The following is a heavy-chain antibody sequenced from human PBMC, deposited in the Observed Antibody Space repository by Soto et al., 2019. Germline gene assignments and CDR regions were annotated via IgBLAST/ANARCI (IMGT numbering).Heavy chain of an antibody. J-gene: IGHJ4*02. CDR3: ARAGYHYDFWSGPFDY. CDR1: GFTFSSYA. CDR2: ISYDGSNK. D-gene: IGHD3-3*01. Sequence: LSLTCAASGFTFSSYAMHWVRQAPGKGLEWVAVISYDGSNKYYADSVKGRFTISRDNSKNTLYLQMNSLRAEDTAVYYCARAGYHYDFWSGPFDYWGQGTLVTVSS. V-gene: IGHV3-30-3*01.